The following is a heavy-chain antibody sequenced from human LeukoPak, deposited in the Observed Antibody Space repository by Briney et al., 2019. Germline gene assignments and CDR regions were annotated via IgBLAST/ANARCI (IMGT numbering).Heavy chain of an antibody. J-gene: IGHJ4*02. D-gene: IGHD3-22*01. Sequence: PSETLSLTCTVSGGSISSSSYYWGWIRQPPGKGLEWIGSIYYSGSTYYNPSLKSRVTISVDTSKNQFSLKLSSVTAADTAVYYCARHIPYYYDSSGYWHYFDYWGQGTLVTVSS. CDR2: IYYSGST. CDR3: ARHIPYYYDSSGYWHYFDY. CDR1: GGSISSSSYY. V-gene: IGHV4-39*01.